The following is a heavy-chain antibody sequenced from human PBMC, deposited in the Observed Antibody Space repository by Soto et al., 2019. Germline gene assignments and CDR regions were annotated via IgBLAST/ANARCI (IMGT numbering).Heavy chain of an antibody. V-gene: IGHV4-59*01. CDR1: GGSISSYY. CDR3: ARTKVGYYYDSSGYPAEYYGMDV. J-gene: IGHJ6*02. Sequence: SEILSLTCTVSGGSISSYYWSWIRQPPGKGLEWIGYIYYSGSTNYNPSLKSRVTISVDTSKNQFSLKLSSVTAADTAVYYCARTKVGYYYDSSGYPAEYYGMDVWGQGTTVTVSS. D-gene: IGHD3-22*01. CDR2: IYYSGST.